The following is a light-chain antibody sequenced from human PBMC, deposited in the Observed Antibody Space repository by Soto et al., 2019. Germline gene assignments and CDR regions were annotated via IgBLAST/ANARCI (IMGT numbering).Light chain of an antibody. J-gene: IGLJ2*01. CDR1: SSTFANNY. CDR3: AAYTGNWNGPV. Sequence: QSALTQPPSVSXXXGQRVSISCSGDSSTFANNYVHWYQQVPGAAPKLLMYRTDQRPSGVPERFSGSKSGTSASLTISGLRPEDEAQYYCAAYTGNWNGPVFGGGTKLTVL. CDR2: RTD. V-gene: IGLV1-47*01.